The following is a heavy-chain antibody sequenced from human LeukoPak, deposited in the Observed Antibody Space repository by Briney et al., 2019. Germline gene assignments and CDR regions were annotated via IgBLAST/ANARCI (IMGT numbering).Heavy chain of an antibody. CDR1: GGSISSYY. CDR2: IYYSGST. CDR3: ASMGSGWYGPLFDY. V-gene: IGHV4-59*08. Sequence: SETLSLTCTVSGGSISSYYWSWIRQPPGKGLEWIGYIYYSGSTNYNPSLKSRVTISVDTSKNQFSLKLSSVTAADTAVYYCASMGSGWYGPLFDYWGQGTLVTVSS. J-gene: IGHJ4*02. D-gene: IGHD6-19*01.